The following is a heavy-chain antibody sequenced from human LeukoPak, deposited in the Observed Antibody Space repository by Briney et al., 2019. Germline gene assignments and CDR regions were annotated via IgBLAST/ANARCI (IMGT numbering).Heavy chain of an antibody. CDR3: AKDGRVATGYYFDY. Sequence: GGSLRLSCAASGFTFSSYAMSWVRQAPGKGLEWVSAISGSGGSTYHADSVKGRFTISRDNSKNTLYLQMNSLRAEDTAVYYCAKDGRVATGYYFDYWGQGTLVTVSS. J-gene: IGHJ4*02. CDR2: ISGSGGST. V-gene: IGHV3-23*01. CDR1: GFTFSSYA. D-gene: IGHD5-12*01.